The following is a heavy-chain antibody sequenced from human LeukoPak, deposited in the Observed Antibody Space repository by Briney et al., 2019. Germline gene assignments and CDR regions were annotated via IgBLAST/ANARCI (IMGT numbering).Heavy chain of an antibody. CDR3: ARGGELLNFDY. CDR2: IYYSGST. Sequence: SETLSLTCTVSGGSISSGDYYWSWIRQPPGKGLEWIGYIYYSGSTYYNPSLKSRVTISVDTSKNHFSLKLSSVNAADTAVYYCARGGELLNFDYWGQGTLVTVSS. J-gene: IGHJ4*02. V-gene: IGHV4-30-4*01. CDR1: GGSISSGDYY. D-gene: IGHD1-26*01.